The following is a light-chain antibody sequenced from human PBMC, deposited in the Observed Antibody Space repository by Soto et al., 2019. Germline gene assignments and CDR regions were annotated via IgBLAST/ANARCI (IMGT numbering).Light chain of an antibody. J-gene: IGKJ4*01. V-gene: IGKV3-11*01. CDR3: QQRSNYPLT. CDR1: QSVSTY. Sequence: DIVLTQSPATLSLSPGERATLSCRARQSVSTYLTWYQQKPGQAPRLLIYDASNRATGIPARVSGSGSGTDFTLNISTLEPEEFAVYYCQQRSNYPLTFGGGTNMEIK. CDR2: DAS.